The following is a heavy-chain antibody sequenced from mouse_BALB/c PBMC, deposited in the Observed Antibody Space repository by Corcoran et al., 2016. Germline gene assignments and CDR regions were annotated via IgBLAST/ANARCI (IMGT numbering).Heavy chain of an antibody. Sequence: QIKLVQSVPELKKPGETVKISCKASGYTFTNYGMNWVKQASGKGLKWMGWINNYTGEHTYADDFKGRFAFSLETSASTAYLQINNLKNEDTATYFCAREPYAMDYWGQGTSVTVSS. V-gene: IGHV9-3-1*01. CDR1: GYTFTNYG. CDR2: INNYTGEH. J-gene: IGHJ4*01. CDR3: AREPYAMDY.